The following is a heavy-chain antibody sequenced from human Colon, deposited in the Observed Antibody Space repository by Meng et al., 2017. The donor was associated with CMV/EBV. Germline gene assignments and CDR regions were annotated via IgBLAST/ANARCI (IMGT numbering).Heavy chain of an antibody. CDR2: MYSDGSFT. CDR1: GCQFRDYR. J-gene: IGHJ4*02. CDR3: ARLAGTRKAFDY. Sequence: AAPGCQFRDYRMHWVRPVPGKGPGGGARMYSDGSFTTYAGSVKGRFAISRDNTENTLYLQMNSLRGEDTAVYYCARLAGTRKAFDYWGQGTLVTVSS. D-gene: IGHD1/OR15-1a*01. V-gene: IGHV3-74*01.